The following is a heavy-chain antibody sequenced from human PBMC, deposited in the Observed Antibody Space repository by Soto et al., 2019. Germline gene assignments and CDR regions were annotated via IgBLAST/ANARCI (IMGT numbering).Heavy chain of an antibody. D-gene: IGHD1-26*01. V-gene: IGHV1-46*01. Sequence: QVQLVQSGAEVKKPGASVKVSCKASGYTFTSYYMHWVRQAPGQGLEWMGIINPSGGSTSYAQKFQGRVTMTRDTSTSTVYMELSRLRSEETAVYYCARVRALGSPVSYWGQGTLVTVSS. J-gene: IGHJ4*02. CDR2: INPSGGST. CDR1: GYTFTSYY. CDR3: ARVRALGSPVSY.